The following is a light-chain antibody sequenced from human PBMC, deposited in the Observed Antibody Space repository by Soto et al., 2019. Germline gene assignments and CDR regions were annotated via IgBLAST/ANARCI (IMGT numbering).Light chain of an antibody. CDR1: QSISNW. Sequence: DIQMTQSPSTLSASVGDRVIITCRASQSISNWLAWYQQKPGKAPNLLIYKASSLKSGVPSRFSGSGSGTEFTLTISSLQPDDFATYYCQQYNSYSFGQGTKVDIK. CDR3: QQYNSYS. CDR2: KAS. V-gene: IGKV1-5*03. J-gene: IGKJ1*01.